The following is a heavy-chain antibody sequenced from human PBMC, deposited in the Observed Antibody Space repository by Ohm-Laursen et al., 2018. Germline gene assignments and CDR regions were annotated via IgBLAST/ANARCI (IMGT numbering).Heavy chain of an antibody. V-gene: IGHV1-18*01. Sequence: GSSVKVSCKASGYTFTSFGITWVRQAPGQGLEWMGWISGYNGNTNYAQKLQGRVIMTTDTSTSTAYMELRSLRFDDTAVYYCARDPWDNVMDVWGQGTTVTVSS. CDR2: ISGYNGNT. D-gene: IGHD1/OR15-1a*01. CDR3: ARDPWDNVMDV. J-gene: IGHJ6*02. CDR1: GYTFTSFG.